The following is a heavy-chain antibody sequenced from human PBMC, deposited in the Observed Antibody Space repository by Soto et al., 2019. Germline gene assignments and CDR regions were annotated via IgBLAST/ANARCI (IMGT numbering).Heavy chain of an antibody. V-gene: IGHV4-34*01. Sequence: PSETLSLTCAVYGGSFSGYYWNWIRQPPGKGLEWIGEINHSGSTNYNPSLKSRVTISVDTSKNQFSLKLSSVTAADTAVYYCARAITAGGSYGLDVWDQGTTVTVSS. CDR1: GGSFSGYY. D-gene: IGHD1-20*01. CDR3: ARAITAGGSYGLDV. J-gene: IGHJ6*02. CDR2: INHSGST.